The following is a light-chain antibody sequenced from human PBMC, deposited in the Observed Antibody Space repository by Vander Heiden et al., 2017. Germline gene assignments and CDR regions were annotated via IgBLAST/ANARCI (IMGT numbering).Light chain of an antibody. CDR1: QSISSY. J-gene: IGKJ3*01. CDR3: QQSYSTPKVT. V-gene: IGKV1-39*01. Sequence: DIQMTQSPSSLSASVGDRVTITCRASQSISSYLNWYQQKPGKAPKRLIDAASSLQSGVPSRFSGSGSGTDFTLTISSLQPEDFATYYCQQSYSTPKVTFGPGTKVDIK. CDR2: AAS.